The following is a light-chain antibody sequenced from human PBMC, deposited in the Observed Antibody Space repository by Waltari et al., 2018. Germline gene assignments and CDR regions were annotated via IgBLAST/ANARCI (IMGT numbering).Light chain of an antibody. Sequence: QSALTQPASVSGSPGQSITISSTGTSSDVGGYHYVPWYQHHPGKVPKLIIFDVRKRPSGVSNRFSGSKSGNTASLTVSGLQTEDEADYYCSSFTTSSTVVFGGGTKLTVL. CDR1: SSDVGGYHY. CDR3: SSFTTSSTVV. CDR2: DVR. J-gene: IGLJ2*01. V-gene: IGLV2-14*03.